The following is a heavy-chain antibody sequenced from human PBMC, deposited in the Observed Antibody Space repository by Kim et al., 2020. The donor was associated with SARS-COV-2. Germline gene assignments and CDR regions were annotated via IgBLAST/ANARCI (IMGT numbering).Heavy chain of an antibody. CDR1: GGTFSSYA. V-gene: IGHV1-69*13. J-gene: IGHJ3*02. Sequence: SVKVSCKASGGTFSSYAISWVRQAPGQGLEWMGGIIPIFGTANYAQKFQGRVTITADESTSTAYMELSSLRSEDTAVYYCARETTAMVSEGAFDIWGQGTMVTVSS. CDR2: IIPIFGTA. CDR3: ARETTAMVSEGAFDI. D-gene: IGHD5-18*01.